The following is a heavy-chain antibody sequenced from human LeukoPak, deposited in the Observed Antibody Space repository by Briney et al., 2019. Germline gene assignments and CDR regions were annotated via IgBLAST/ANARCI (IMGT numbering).Heavy chain of an antibody. J-gene: IGHJ5*02. CDR1: GYTFTSYG. V-gene: IGHV1-18*01. D-gene: IGHD1-1*01. CDR3: ARMGKTSTRTSLRWFDP. CDR2: ISAYNGNT. Sequence: ASVKVSCKASGYTFTSYGISWVRQAPGQGLEWMGWISAYNGNTNYAQKLQGRVTMTTDTSTSTAYMELRRLRFDETAVYYCARMGKTSTRTSLRWFDPWGQGTLVTVSS.